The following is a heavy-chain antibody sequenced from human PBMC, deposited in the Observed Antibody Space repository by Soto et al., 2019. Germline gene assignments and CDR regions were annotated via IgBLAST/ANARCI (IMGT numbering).Heavy chain of an antibody. CDR2: MYWDDDK. CDR3: AHPGNMAAAGYYFDY. J-gene: IGHJ4*02. Sequence: QITLKESGPTLVKPTQPLTLTCTFSGFSLSTSGVSVGWIRQPPGKALEWLALMYWDDDKRYSPFLRSRLTITKDTSKNQVVITMANRDLVDSGTYSCAHPGNMAAAGYYFDYWGQGTLVSVSS. V-gene: IGHV2-5*02. CDR1: GFSLSTSGVS. D-gene: IGHD6-13*01.